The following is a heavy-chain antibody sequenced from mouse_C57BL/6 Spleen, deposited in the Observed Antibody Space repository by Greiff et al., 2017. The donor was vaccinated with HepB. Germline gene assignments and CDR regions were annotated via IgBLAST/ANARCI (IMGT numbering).Heavy chain of an antibody. CDR3: AIVGVTTVIDY. Sequence: QVHLQQPGAELVRPGTSVKLSCKASGYTLTSYWMHWVKQRPGQGLEWIGVIDPSDSYTNYNQKFKGKATLTVDTSSSKAYMQLSSLTSEDSAVYYCAIVGVTTVIDYWGQGTSVTVSS. J-gene: IGHJ4*01. CDR1: GYTLTSYW. D-gene: IGHD1-1*01. V-gene: IGHV1-59*01. CDR2: IDPSDSYT.